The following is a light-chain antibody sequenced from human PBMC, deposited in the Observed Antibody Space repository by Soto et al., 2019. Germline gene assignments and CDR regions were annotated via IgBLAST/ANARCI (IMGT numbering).Light chain of an antibody. V-gene: IGKV3-20*01. CDR1: QSVTTQ. CDR3: HQYGGSTLT. J-gene: IGKJ1*01. CDR2: GAS. Sequence: IVLTQSPGTLSLSPGERATLSCRASQSVTTQLAWYQQKPGQAPRLIIHGASSRATGVPDRITGSGSGTDFTLSISRLEPEDFAVYYCHQYGGSTLTFGQGTKVEIK.